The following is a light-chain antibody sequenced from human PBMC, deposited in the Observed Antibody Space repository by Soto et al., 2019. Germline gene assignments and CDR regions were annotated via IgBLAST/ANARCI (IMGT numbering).Light chain of an antibody. Sequence: DIQMTQSPTSLSASVGARVTITCRASQVIRNFVAWYQQKPGKAPKLLSYAASTLQSGVPSRFSGSGSGTDVTLTINSLQPEDVATYSCQKYSSVPVFGPGTKVEIK. CDR3: QKYSSVPV. V-gene: IGKV1-27*01. CDR2: AAS. J-gene: IGKJ3*01. CDR1: QVIRNF.